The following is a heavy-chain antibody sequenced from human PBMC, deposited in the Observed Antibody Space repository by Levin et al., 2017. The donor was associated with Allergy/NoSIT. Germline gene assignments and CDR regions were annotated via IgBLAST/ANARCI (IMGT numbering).Heavy chain of an antibody. CDR3: VRVLDYYDGRGHAVDAFDV. J-gene: IGHJ3*01. D-gene: IGHD3-16*01. V-gene: IGHV3-72*01. CDR1: GFAFSDYY. CDR2: IRKRSYSYST. Sequence: GGSLRLSCAASGFAFSDYYIDCVRQAPGKGLEWVGRIRKRSYSYSTVYAASVTGRFTISRDDSKNSVYLQMNSLKTEDTAVYYCVRVLDYYDGRGHAVDAFDVWGRGTLVTVSS.